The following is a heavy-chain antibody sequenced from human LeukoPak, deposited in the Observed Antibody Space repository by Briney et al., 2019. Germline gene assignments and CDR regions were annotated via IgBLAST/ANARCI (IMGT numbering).Heavy chain of an antibody. D-gene: IGHD1-1*01. Sequence: GGSLRLSCAASGFTFSSYGMHWVRQAPGKGLEWVAVIWYDGSNKYYADSVKGRFTISRDNSKNTLYLQMNSLRAEDTAVYYCAREMPTTYYFDYWGQGTLVTVSS. CDR1: GFTFSSYG. V-gene: IGHV3-33*01. CDR2: IWYDGSNK. CDR3: AREMPTTYYFDY. J-gene: IGHJ4*02.